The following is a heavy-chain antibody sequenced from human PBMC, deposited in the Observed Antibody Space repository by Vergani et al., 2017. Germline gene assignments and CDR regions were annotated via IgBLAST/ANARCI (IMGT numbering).Heavy chain of an antibody. CDR3: ARSRIYDGAGSPDY. CDR1: GITFSSYA. D-gene: IGHD3-10*01. V-gene: IGHV3-23*01. CDR2: ISGSGGST. J-gene: IGHJ4*02. Sequence: EVQLLESGGGLVQPGGSLRLSCAASGITFSSYAMSWVRQAPGKGLEWVSAISGSGGSTYYADSVKGRFTISRDNSKNTLYLQMNSLRAEDTAVYYCARSRIYDGAGSPDYWGQGTLVTVSS.